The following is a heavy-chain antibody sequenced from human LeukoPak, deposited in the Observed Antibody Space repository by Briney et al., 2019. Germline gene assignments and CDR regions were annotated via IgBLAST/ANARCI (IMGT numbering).Heavy chain of an antibody. J-gene: IGHJ3*02. D-gene: IGHD3-22*01. CDR3: ASGYHYYDSSGYGDAFDI. Sequence: GGSLRLSCAVSGFTFDDYAMHWVRQAPGKGLEWVSGISSKSGSIGYADSVKGRFIISRDNAKNSLYLQMNSLRAEDTAVYYCASGYHYYDSSGYGDAFDIWGQGTMVTVSS. CDR1: GFTFDDYA. CDR2: ISSKSGSI. V-gene: IGHV3-9*01.